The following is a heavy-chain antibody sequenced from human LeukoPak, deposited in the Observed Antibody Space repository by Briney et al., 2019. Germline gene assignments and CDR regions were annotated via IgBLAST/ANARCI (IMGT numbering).Heavy chain of an antibody. CDR3: AKDYTGAYDY. D-gene: IGHD1-1*01. CDR2: INSGGST. Sequence: GGSLRLSCAASGFTFRRHAMSWVRQAPGKGLEWVSVINSGGSTYYGDSVKGRFTISRDNSKNTLYLQMNSLRAEDTAVYYCAKDYTGAYDYWGQGILVTVSS. CDR1: GFTFRRHA. J-gene: IGHJ4*02. V-gene: IGHV3-23*01.